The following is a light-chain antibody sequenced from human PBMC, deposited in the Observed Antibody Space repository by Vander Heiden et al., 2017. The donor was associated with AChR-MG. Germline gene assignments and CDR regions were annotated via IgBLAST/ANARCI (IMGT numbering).Light chain of an antibody. Sequence: EIVMTQSPATLSVSPGERATLSCRASQSVSINLAWYQQKPGQAPRLLIYGASTRATGIPARFSGSGSGTEFTLTISSLQSEDFALYYCHQYNNWPPITFGQWTRLEIK. CDR1: QSVSIN. CDR3: HQYNNWPPIT. V-gene: IGKV3-15*01. CDR2: GAS. J-gene: IGKJ5*01.